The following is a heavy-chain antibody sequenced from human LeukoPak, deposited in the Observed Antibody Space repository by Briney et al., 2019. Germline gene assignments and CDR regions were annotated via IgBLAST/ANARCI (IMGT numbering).Heavy chain of an antibody. J-gene: IGHJ4*02. V-gene: IGHV1-2*02. Sequence: ASVKVSCKASGYTFTGYYMHWVRQAPGQGLEWMGWINPNSGGTNYAQKFQGRVTMTRDTSISTAYMELSRLRSDDTAVYYCATGPGGYVHRLDYWGQGTLVTDSS. CDR1: GYTFTGYY. CDR3: ATGPGGYVHRLDY. CDR2: INPNSGGT. D-gene: IGHD5-12*01.